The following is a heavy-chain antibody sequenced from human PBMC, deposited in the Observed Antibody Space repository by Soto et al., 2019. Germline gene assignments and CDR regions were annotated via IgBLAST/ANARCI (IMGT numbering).Heavy chain of an antibody. CDR3: ARVARPYYYDSSEGDWFDP. CDR2: INAGNGDT. V-gene: IGHV1-3*01. J-gene: IGHJ5*02. Sequence: ASVKVSCKASGYTFTNFAMHWVRQAPGQRLEWMGWINAGNGDTKYSQKFQGRVSITRDTSASTAYMELRSLRSEDTAMYYCARVARPYYYDSSEGDWFDPWGQGTLVTVS. CDR1: GYTFTNFA. D-gene: IGHD3-22*01.